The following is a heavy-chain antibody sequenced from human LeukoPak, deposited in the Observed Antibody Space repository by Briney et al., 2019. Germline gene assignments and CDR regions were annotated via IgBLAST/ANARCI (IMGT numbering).Heavy chain of an antibody. Sequence: ASVKVSCKASGYTFTGYYMHWVRQAPGQGLEWMGWINPNSGGTNYAQKFQGRVTMTRDTSISTAYMELSRLRSDDTAVYYCARDRKGGSYLMWFDPWGQGTLVTVSS. CDR2: INPNSGGT. J-gene: IGHJ5*02. D-gene: IGHD1-26*01. CDR3: ARDRKGGSYLMWFDP. CDR1: GYTFTGYY. V-gene: IGHV1-2*02.